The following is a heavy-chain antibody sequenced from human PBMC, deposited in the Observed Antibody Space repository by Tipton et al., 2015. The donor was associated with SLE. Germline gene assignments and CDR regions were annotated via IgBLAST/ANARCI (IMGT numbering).Heavy chain of an antibody. V-gene: IGHV4-59*12. CDR3: ARDRGLPSPFY. D-gene: IGHD3-10*01. Sequence: TLSLTCTVSGGSISGFYWSWIRQPPGKGLEWIGYIYYSGRTNYKPSLKSRVTISVDTSKNEFSLELTSVTAADTAVYYCARDRGLPSPFYLGQGTLVTVSS. CDR1: GGSISGFY. CDR2: IYYSGRT. J-gene: IGHJ4*02.